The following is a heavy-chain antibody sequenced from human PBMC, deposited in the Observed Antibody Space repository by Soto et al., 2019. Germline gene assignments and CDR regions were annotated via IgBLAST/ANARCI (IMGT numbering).Heavy chain of an antibody. CDR3: AKDPSRGARRSYYSYMDV. J-gene: IGHJ6*03. V-gene: IGHV3-30*18. CDR1: GFIFSNYG. CDR2: ISYDGSNK. Sequence: GGSLRLSCAASGFIFSNYGIHWVRQAPGKGLEWVAVISYDGSNKYYADSVKGRFTISRDNSKNTLYLQMDSLRAEDTAVYYCAKDPSRGARRSYYSYMDVWGKGTTVTVSS. D-gene: IGHD3-16*01.